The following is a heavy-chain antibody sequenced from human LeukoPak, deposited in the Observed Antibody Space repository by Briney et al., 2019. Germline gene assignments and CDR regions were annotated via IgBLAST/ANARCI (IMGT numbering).Heavy chain of an antibody. CDR3: ARKRYGEDYFDY. J-gene: IGHJ4*02. D-gene: IGHD1-1*01. Sequence: PSETLSLTCTVSGGSITTTSYYWVWIRQPPGKGLEWFGHIFYTGTTFYNPSLKSRVTISVDTSKNHFSLTLTSVTAADTAVYYCARKRYGEDYFDYWGQGTLVTVSS. V-gene: IGHV4-39*02. CDR2: IFYTGTT. CDR1: GGSITTTSYY.